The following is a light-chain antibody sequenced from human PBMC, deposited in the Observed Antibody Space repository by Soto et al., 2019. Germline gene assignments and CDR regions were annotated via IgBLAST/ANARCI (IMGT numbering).Light chain of an antibody. Sequence: EIELTQSPATLSLSPGERATLSCRASQSVGSYLAWYHHKPGQAPRLLIYDASTRATGVPARFSGSGSGTDFTLTISSLEPEDFAVYYCQQRSDWGITFAQGTRLEIK. V-gene: IGKV3-11*01. J-gene: IGKJ5*01. CDR3: QQRSDWGIT. CDR1: QSVGSY. CDR2: DAS.